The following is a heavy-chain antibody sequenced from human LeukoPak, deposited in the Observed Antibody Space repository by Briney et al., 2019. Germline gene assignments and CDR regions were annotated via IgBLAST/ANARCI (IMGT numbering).Heavy chain of an antibody. D-gene: IGHD5-24*01. V-gene: IGHV3-74*01. J-gene: IGHJ6*02. Sequence: GFLRLSCAASGFTFSTHWMHWVRQGPGKGLVWVARISSDGRFTNNADSVKGRCTISRDNAKNTVYLQMNRLRAEDTATYYCVRALDGSRNGLDVWGQGTTVIVSS. CDR1: GFTFSTHW. CDR3: VRALDGSRNGLDV. CDR2: ISSDGRFT.